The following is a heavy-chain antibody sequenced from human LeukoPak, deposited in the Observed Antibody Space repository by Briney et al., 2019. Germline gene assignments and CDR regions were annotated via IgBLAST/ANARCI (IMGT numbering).Heavy chain of an antibody. CDR3: ARGGGLDV. CDR1: GFTFSSYW. CDR2: INHNGNVN. Sequence: GGSLRLSCAASGFTFSSYWMNWARQAPGKGLEWVASINHNGNVNYYVDSVKSRFTISRDNAKNSLYLQMSNLRAEDTAVYFCARGGGLDVWGQGATVTVSS. J-gene: IGHJ6*02. D-gene: IGHD3-16*01. V-gene: IGHV3-7*03.